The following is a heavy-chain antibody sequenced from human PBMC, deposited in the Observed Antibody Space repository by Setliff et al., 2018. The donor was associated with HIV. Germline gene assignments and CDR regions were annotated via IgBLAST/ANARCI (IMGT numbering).Heavy chain of an antibody. CDR1: GFIFSTYG. D-gene: IGHD5-12*01. Sequence: PGGSLRLSCEASGFIFSTYGMHWVRQAPGKGLEWVAFIRSDETNKYYSDSVKGRFTISRDTSKNTLFLQINSLRPEDTAVYYCARHRFDFGYYYYYMDVWGKGTTVTVSS. CDR3: ARHRFDFGYYYYYMDV. CDR2: IRSDETNK. V-gene: IGHV3-30*02. J-gene: IGHJ6*03.